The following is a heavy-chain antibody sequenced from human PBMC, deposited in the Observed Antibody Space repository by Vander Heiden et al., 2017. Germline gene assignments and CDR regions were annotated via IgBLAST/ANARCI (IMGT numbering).Heavy chain of an antibody. CDR2: VSADGGTT. J-gene: IGHJ6*02. Sequence: EAQLLESGGDIVQPGGSLRLYCAASGFTFSSFVMSWVRQAPGKGLEWVSSVSADGGTTYYADFVKGRFTISRDNSKNRLYLDVNSLGAEDTAVYFAASGSYYGMDVWGRGTTVSVSS. V-gene: IGHV3-23*01. D-gene: IGHD5-12*01. CDR1: GFTFSSFV. CDR3: ASGSYYGMDV.